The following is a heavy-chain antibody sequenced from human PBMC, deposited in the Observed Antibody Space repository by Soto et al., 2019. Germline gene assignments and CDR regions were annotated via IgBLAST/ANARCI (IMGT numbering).Heavy chain of an antibody. Sequence: EASVKVSCKVSGYTLTELSMHWVRQAPGKGLEWMGGFDPEDGETIYAQKFQGRVTMTEDTSTDTAYMELSSLRSEDTAVYYCATGGDFGVVGWFDPWGQGTLVTVSS. CDR3: ATGGDFGVVGWFDP. CDR1: GYTLTELS. J-gene: IGHJ5*02. D-gene: IGHD3-3*01. CDR2: FDPEDGET. V-gene: IGHV1-24*01.